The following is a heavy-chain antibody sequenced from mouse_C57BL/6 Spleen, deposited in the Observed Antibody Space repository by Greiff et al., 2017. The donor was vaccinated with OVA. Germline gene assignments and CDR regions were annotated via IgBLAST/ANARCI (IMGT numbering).Heavy chain of an antibody. Sequence: QVQLQQPGAELVKPGASVKLSCKASGYTFTRYWMKWVKQRPGQGLEWIGEIYPSDSYTNSNQKFKGKATLTVDTSASTAYMQLSSLTSEDSAVDYCARWGGDYWGQGTSVTVSS. CDR2: IYPSDSYT. J-gene: IGHJ4*01. V-gene: IGHV1-50*01. CDR1: GYTFTRYW. CDR3: ARWGGDY.